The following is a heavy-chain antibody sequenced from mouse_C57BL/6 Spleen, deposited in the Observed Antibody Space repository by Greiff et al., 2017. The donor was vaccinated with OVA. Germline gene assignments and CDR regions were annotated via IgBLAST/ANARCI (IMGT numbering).Heavy chain of an antibody. Sequence: EVQLQESGPVLVKPGASVKMSCKASGYTFTDYYMNWVKQSHGKSLEWIGVINPYNGGTSYNQKFKGKATLTVDKSSSTAYMELNSLTSEDSAVYYCAIRHYGSSRYFDYWGQGTTLTVSS. D-gene: IGHD1-1*01. CDR2: INPYNGGT. V-gene: IGHV1-19*01. CDR3: AIRHYGSSRYFDY. CDR1: GYTFTDYY. J-gene: IGHJ2*01.